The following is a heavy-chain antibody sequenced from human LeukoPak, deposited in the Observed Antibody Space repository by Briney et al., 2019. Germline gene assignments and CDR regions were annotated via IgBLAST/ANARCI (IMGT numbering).Heavy chain of an antibody. CDR1: GGSFSGYY. CDR2: INHSGST. CDR3: TRGRLAARHYFDY. J-gene: IGHJ4*02. V-gene: IGHV4-34*01. D-gene: IGHD6-6*01. Sequence: SETLSLTCAVYGGSFSGYYWSWIRQPPGKGLEWIGEINHSGSTNYNPSLKSRVTISVDTSKNQFSLKLSSVTAEDTAVYYCTRGRLAARHYFDYWGQGTLVTVSS.